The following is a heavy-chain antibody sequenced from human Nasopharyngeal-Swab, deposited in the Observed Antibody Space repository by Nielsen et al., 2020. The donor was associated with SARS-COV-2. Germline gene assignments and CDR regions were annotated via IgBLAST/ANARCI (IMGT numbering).Heavy chain of an antibody. V-gene: IGHV3-15*01. CDR2: IKSKTDGGTT. D-gene: IGHD2-2*01. Sequence: VRQAPGKGLEWVGRIKSKTDGGTTDYAAPVKGRFTISRDDSKNTLYLQMNSLKTEDTAVYYCTTDSYCSSTSCYEMFDYWGQGTLVTVPS. CDR3: TTDSYCSSTSCYEMFDY. J-gene: IGHJ4*02.